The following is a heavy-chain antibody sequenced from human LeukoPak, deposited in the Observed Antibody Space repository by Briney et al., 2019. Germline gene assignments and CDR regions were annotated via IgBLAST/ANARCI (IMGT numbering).Heavy chain of an antibody. CDR3: AREDYYFDS. J-gene: IGHJ4*02. CDR2: INHSRGT. Sequence: SVTVALTCSVCGGGITGCYWSWMHQPTGKGLEWIGEINHSRGTKYNPSLESRVTILLDASKNEFSLSLNSVTAADTAVYYCAREDYYFDSWGQGTLVTVSS. CDR1: GGGITGCY. V-gene: IGHV4-34*01.